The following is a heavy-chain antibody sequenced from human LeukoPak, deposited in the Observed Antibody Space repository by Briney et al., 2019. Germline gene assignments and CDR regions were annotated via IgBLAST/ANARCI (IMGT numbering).Heavy chain of an antibody. Sequence: ASVKVSCKASGYTFTSYDINWVRQATGQGLEWMGWMNPNSGNTGYAQKFQGRVTITRNTSISTAYMELSSLRSEDTAVYYCARVRGRSSSWYWGYWGQGTLVTVSS. J-gene: IGHJ4*02. CDR1: GYTFTSYD. V-gene: IGHV1-8*03. D-gene: IGHD6-13*01. CDR2: MNPNSGNT. CDR3: ARVRGRSSSWYWGY.